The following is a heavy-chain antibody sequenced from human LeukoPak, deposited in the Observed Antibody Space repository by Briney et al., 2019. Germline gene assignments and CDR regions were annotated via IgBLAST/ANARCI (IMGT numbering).Heavy chain of an antibody. CDR1: GGSISSYY. Sequence: PSETLSLTCTVSGGSISSYYWSWIRQPPGKGLEWMGYFSNSGSTNYNPSLKSRVTISADTSKNQFSLKLSSVTAADTAVYYCARGSSWSYYFDYWGQGTLVTVSS. V-gene: IGHV4-59*01. CDR3: ARGSSWSYYFDY. J-gene: IGHJ4*02. CDR2: FSNSGST. D-gene: IGHD6-13*01.